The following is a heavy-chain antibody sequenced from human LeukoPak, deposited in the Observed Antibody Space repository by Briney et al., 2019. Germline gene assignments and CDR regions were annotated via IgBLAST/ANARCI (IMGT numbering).Heavy chain of an antibody. V-gene: IGHV4-59*08. CDR1: GGSISSYY. Sequence: PSETLSLTCTVSGGSISSYYWSWIRQSPGKGLEWIGYIYYTGSTNYNPSLKSRVTISVDTSKNQFSLKLSSVTVADTAVYYCARQGEFRKLNFDYWGQGTLVTVSS. CDR2: IYYTGST. CDR3: ARQGEFRKLNFDY. D-gene: IGHD3-16*01. J-gene: IGHJ4*02.